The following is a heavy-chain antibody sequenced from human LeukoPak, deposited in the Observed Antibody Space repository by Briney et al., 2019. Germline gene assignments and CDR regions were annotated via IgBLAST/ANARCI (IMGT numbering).Heavy chain of an antibody. V-gene: IGHV3-23*01. Sequence: QPGGSLRLSCAASGFIFSNYAMSWVRQAPGRGLGWASSISGSGDTTYYPGSVRGRFTISRDNSQKTLYLQMNSLRAEDTAVYYCARVVGDGYNSNELDYWGQGTLVTVSS. CDR3: ARVVGDGYNSNELDY. CDR2: ISGSGDTT. CDR1: GFIFSNYA. J-gene: IGHJ4*02. D-gene: IGHD5-24*01.